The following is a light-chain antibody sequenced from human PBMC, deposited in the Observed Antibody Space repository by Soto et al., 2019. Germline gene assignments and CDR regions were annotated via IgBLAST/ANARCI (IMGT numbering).Light chain of an antibody. J-gene: IGLJ1*01. CDR2: DVS. CDR1: CREVGTYNY. CDR3: STYTGSNPSYV. Sequence: QSALNQPASVSGSPGQSITISCTGTCREVGTYNYVSWYQHHPGKAPKLIIYDVSSRPSGVSHRFSGSKSGNTASLAISGLLSEDEADYFCSTYTGSNPSYVFGTGTKVTVL. V-gene: IGLV2-14*03.